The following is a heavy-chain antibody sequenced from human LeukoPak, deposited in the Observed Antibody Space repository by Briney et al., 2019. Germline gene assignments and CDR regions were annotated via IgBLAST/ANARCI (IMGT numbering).Heavy chain of an antibody. V-gene: IGHV4-30-4*08. CDR2: IYYSGST. Sequence: SETLSLTCTVSGGSIGSGDYYWSWIRQPPGKGLEWIGYIYYSGSTNYNPSLKSRVTISVDTSKNQFSLKLSSVTAADTAVYYCARHYGSGSYWTALDAFDIWGQGTMVTVSS. J-gene: IGHJ3*02. CDR3: ARHYGSGSYWTALDAFDI. CDR1: GGSIGSGDYY. D-gene: IGHD3-10*01.